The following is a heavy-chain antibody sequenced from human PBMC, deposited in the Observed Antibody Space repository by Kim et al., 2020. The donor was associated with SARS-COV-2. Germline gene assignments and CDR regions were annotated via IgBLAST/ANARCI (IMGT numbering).Heavy chain of an antibody. V-gene: IGHV3-9*01. J-gene: IGHJ3*02. D-gene: IGHD1-26*01. CDR1: GFTFDDYA. Sequence: GGSLRLSCAASGFTFDDYAMHWVRQAPGKGLEWVSGISWNSGSIGYADSVKGRFTISRDNAKNSLYLQMNSLRAEDTALYYCASGVVGALRWGAFDIWGQGTMVTVSS. CDR3: ASGVVGALRWGAFDI. CDR2: ISWNSGSI.